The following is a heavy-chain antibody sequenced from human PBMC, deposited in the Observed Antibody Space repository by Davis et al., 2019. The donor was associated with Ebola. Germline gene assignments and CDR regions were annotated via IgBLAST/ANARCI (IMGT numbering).Heavy chain of an antibody. CDR1: GFLFSSYA. CDR2: ISASGGAT. D-gene: IGHD3-10*01. Sequence: GESLKISCAASGFLFSSYAMSWVRQAPGRGLEWVSSISASGGATFYADSVKGRIVMSRDNSNDTLYLRMNNLRAEDTAIYYCAKDLTSYYGSGDFFDYWGQGIQVTVSS. J-gene: IGHJ4*02. CDR3: AKDLTSYYGSGDFFDY. V-gene: IGHV3-23*01.